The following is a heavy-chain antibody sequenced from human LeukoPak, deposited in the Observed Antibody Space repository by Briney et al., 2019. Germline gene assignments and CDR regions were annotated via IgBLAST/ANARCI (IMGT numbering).Heavy chain of an antibody. CDR3: ATQYQLLAFDY. Sequence: GGSLRLSCAASGFTFSDYYMSWIRQAPGKGLEWVSYISSSGSTIYYADSVKGRFTISRDNAKNSLYLQMNSLRAEDTAVYYCATQYQLLAFDYWGQGTLVTVSS. D-gene: IGHD2-2*01. J-gene: IGHJ4*02. V-gene: IGHV3-11*04. CDR1: GFTFSDYY. CDR2: ISSSGSTI.